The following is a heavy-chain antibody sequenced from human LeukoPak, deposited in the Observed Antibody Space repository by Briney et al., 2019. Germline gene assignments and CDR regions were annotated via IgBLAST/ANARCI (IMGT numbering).Heavy chain of an antibody. Sequence: PSETLSLTCAVYGGSFSGYYWSWIRQPPGKGLEWIGEINHSGSTNYNPSLKSRVTISVDTSKNQFSLKLSSVTAADTAVYYCARAGSDEEDYFDYWGQGTLVTVSS. J-gene: IGHJ4*02. CDR1: GGSFSGYY. CDR3: ARAGSDEEDYFDY. V-gene: IGHV4-34*01. CDR2: INHSGST. D-gene: IGHD2-21*02.